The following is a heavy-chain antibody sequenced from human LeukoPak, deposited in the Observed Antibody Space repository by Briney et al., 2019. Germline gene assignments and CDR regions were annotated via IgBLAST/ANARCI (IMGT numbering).Heavy chain of an antibody. V-gene: IGHV4-39*07. CDR3: ARDRGAAADTEFDY. J-gene: IGHJ4*02. CDR2: IYYSGST. Sequence: SETLSLTCTVSGGSISSSSYYWGWIRQPPGKGLEWIGSIYYSGSTYYNPSLKSRVTISVDTSKNQFSLKLSSVTAADTAVYYCARDRGAAADTEFDYWGQGTLVTVSS. D-gene: IGHD6-13*01. CDR1: GGSISSSSYY.